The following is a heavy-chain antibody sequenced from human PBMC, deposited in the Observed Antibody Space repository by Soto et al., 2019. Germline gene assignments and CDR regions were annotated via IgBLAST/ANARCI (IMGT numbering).Heavy chain of an antibody. J-gene: IGHJ5*02. V-gene: IGHV3-49*03. CDR3: TRDWLPEYAKVRGVNWFDP. CDR1: GFTFGDYA. D-gene: IGHD3-10*01. Sequence: GGSLRLSCTASGFTFGDYAMSWFRQAPGKGLEWVGFIRSKAYGGTTEYAASVKGRFTISRDDSKSIAYLQMNSLKTEDTAVYYCTRDWLPEYAKVRGVNWFDPWGQGTLVTVSS. CDR2: IRSKAYGGTT.